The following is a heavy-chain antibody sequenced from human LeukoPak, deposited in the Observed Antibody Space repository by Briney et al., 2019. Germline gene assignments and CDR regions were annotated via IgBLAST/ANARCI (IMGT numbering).Heavy chain of an antibody. V-gene: IGHV3-53*01. Sequence: GGSLRLSCAASGFTVSSNYMSWVRQAPGKGLEWVSVIYSGGNTYYADSVKGRFTLSRDNSKNTLYLQMNSLRAEDTAVYYCATSPNYVWGSYRRDSYFDYWGQGTLVTVSS. J-gene: IGHJ4*02. D-gene: IGHD3-16*02. CDR2: IYSGGNT. CDR3: ATSPNYVWGSYRRDSYFDY. CDR1: GFTVSSNY.